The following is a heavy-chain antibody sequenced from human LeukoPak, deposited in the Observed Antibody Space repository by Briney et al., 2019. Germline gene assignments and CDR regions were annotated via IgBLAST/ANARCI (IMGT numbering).Heavy chain of an antibody. CDR3: AKDRFSSGWYDYYYYGMDV. D-gene: IGHD6-19*01. CDR2: ISYDGSNK. J-gene: IGHJ6*02. Sequence: GRSLRLSCAASGFTFSSYGMHWVRQAPGKGLEWVAVISYDGSNKYYADSVKGRFTISRDNSKNTLYLQMNSLRAEDTAVYYCAKDRFSSGWYDYYYYGMDVWGQGTTVTVSS. V-gene: IGHV3-30*18. CDR1: GFTFSSYG.